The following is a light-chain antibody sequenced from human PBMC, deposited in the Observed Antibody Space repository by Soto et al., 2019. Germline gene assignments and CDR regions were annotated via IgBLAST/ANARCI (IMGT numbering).Light chain of an antibody. CDR1: QSGSDSY. V-gene: IGKV3-20*01. Sequence: VMTQSPVTLSVSPGERATLSCRASQSGSDSYLAWYQQKPGQPPRLLIYGVSSRGYGIPDRFSGSGSGTEFTLTISSLQPDDSATYYCQQYKSRRTFGQGTKVDIK. CDR2: GVS. J-gene: IGKJ1*01. CDR3: QQYKSRRT.